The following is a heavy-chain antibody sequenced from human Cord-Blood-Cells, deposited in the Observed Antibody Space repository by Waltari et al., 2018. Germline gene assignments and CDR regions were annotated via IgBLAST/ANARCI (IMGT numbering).Heavy chain of an antibody. CDR1: GGTFSSYA. Sequence: QVQLVQSGAEVKKPGSSVKVSCKASGGTFSSYAISWVRQAPGQGLEWMGGIIPIVGTANYAQKFQGRVTITADESTSTAYMELSSLRSEDTAVYYCARGGQLTHGLYDAFDIWGQGTMVTVSS. CDR2: IIPIVGTA. D-gene: IGHD5-18*01. V-gene: IGHV1-69*01. CDR3: ARGGQLTHGLYDAFDI. J-gene: IGHJ3*02.